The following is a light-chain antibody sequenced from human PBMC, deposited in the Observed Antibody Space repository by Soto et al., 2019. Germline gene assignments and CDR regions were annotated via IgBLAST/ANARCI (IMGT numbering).Light chain of an antibody. CDR2: AAS. J-gene: IGKJ3*01. Sequence: DIQMTQSPSSLSASVGDRVTITCRASQGISNYLAWYQQKPGKVPKLLIYAASTLQSGVPSRFSGSGSGTDFTLTISSLQPEDVATYSCQKYNSAPQGFTFGPGTKVDIK. CDR3: QKYNSAPQGFT. CDR1: QGISNY. V-gene: IGKV1-27*01.